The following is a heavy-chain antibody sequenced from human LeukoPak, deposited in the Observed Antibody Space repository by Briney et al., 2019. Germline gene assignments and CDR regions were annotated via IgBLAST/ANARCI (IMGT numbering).Heavy chain of an antibody. J-gene: IGHJ3*02. Sequence: GGSLRLSCAASGFTFSSYGMHWVRQAPGKGLEWVAFIRYDGSNKYYADSVKGRFTISRDNSKNTLYLQMNSLRAEDTAVYYCAKEREQLVPGYAFDIWGQGTMVTVSS. V-gene: IGHV3-30*02. CDR1: GFTFSSYG. CDR3: AKEREQLVPGYAFDI. D-gene: IGHD6-6*01. CDR2: IRYDGSNK.